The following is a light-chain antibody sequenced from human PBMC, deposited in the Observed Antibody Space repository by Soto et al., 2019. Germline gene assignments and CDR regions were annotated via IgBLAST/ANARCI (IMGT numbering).Light chain of an antibody. V-gene: IGKV3-11*01. CDR3: QQRSNWPPVT. CDR2: DAS. J-gene: IGKJ4*01. CDR1: QSVSTN. Sequence: EIVMTQSPASLSVPPGERATLSCRASQSVSTNFAWYLQKPGQPPRLLIYDASYRATGIPDRFSGSGSGTDFTLTISSLEPEDFGVYYCQQRSNWPPVTFGGGTKVDIK.